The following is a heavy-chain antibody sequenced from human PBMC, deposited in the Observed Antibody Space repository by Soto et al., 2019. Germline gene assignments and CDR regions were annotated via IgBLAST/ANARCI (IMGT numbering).Heavy chain of an antibody. CDR2: IIPIFGTA. J-gene: IGHJ6*02. CDR1: GGTFSSYA. Sequence: SVKVSCKASGGTFSSYAISWVRQAPGQGLEWMGGIIPIFGTANYAQKFQGRVTITADKSTSTAYMELSSLRSEDTAVYYCATLSKGTYYYGMDVWGQGTTVTVSS. CDR3: ATLSKGTYYYGMDV. V-gene: IGHV1-69*06.